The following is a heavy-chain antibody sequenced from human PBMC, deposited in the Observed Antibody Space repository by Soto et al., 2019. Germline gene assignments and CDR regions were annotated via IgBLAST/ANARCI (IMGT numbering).Heavy chain of an antibody. CDR3: AKGRLTYCSGGSCHYFDY. D-gene: IGHD2-15*01. V-gene: IGHV3-30*18. Sequence: GGSLRLSCAASGFSFSSYGMHWVRQAPGKGLEWVAVMSYDGSNKHYADSVKGRFIISRDNSKNTLYLQMNSLRAEDTAVYYCAKGRLTYCSGGSCHYFDYWGQGALVTVSS. J-gene: IGHJ4*02. CDR2: MSYDGSNK. CDR1: GFSFSSYG.